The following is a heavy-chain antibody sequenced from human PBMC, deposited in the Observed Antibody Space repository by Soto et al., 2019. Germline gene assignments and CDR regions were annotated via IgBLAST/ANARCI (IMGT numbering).Heavy chain of an antibody. V-gene: IGHV3-21*01. CDR3: ARDGLYCGGDCYSGLALDY. J-gene: IGHJ4*02. CDR2: ISSSSSYI. Sequence: IGSAACRLTVYISGVNLARKKTGKGLEWVSSISSSSSYIYYADSVKGRFTISRDNAKNSLYLQMNSLRAEDTAVYYCARDGLYCGGDCYSGLALDYWGQGTLVTVSS. D-gene: IGHD2-21*02. CDR1: RLTVYISG.